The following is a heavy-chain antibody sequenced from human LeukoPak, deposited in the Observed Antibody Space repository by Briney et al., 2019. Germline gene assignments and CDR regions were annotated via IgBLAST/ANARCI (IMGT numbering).Heavy chain of an antibody. V-gene: IGHV3-7*01. J-gene: IGHJ4*02. Sequence: GGSLRLSCAASGFTFSSYWMSWVRQAPGKGLEWVANIKQDGSEKYYVDSVKGRFTISRDNAKNSLYLQMNSLRAEDTAVYYCARGRGYSSSWNQGYYFDYWGQGTLVTVSS. D-gene: IGHD6-13*01. CDR1: GFTFSSYW. CDR3: ARGRGYSSSWNQGYYFDY. CDR2: IKQDGSEK.